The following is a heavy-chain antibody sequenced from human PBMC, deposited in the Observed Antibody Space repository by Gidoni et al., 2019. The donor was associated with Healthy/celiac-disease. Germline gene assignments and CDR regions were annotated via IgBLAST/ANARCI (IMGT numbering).Heavy chain of an antibody. CDR1: GFPCSSYA. CDR2: ISYDGGNN. CDR3: ARARAAAGNWFDP. V-gene: IGHV3-30-3*01. Sequence: QVQLVESGGGAVQPGRSLRLSCAASGFPCSSYAMHWVRQAPGKGLEWVAVISYDGGNNYYAGSVKGRFTISRDNSKNTLYLQMNSLRAEDAAVYYCARARAAAGNWFDPWGQGTLVTVSS. J-gene: IGHJ5*02. D-gene: IGHD6-13*01.